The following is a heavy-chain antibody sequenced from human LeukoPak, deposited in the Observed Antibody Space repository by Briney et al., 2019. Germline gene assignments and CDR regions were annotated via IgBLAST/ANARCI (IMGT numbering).Heavy chain of an antibody. CDR2: ISGSGGST. D-gene: IGHD3-10*01. CDR3: AKDRRPNNYHASGTHY. CDR1: GFTFSSYG. J-gene: IGHJ4*02. V-gene: IGHV3-23*01. Sequence: PGGTLRLSCAASGFTFSSYGMSWVRQAPGKGLEWVSAISGSGGSTYYADSVKGRFTISRDNSKNTLYLQMNSLRAEDTAVYYCAKDRRPNNYHASGTHYWGQGTLVTVSS.